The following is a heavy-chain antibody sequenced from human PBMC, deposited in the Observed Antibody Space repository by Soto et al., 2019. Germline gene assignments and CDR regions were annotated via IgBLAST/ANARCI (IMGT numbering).Heavy chain of an antibody. D-gene: IGHD2-21*02. Sequence: QVQLQESGPGLVKPSQSLSLTCTVSGGSITSDDYYWSWIRQPPGRGLEWIGYIFYRGSTHYNPSLKSRFIISLDTSKKQVSLQLSSVTAADTAVYYCASANCGGDCSYRHDRYYFESWGQGTLVTVSS. CDR1: GGSITSDDYY. CDR3: ASANCGGDCSYRHDRYYFES. CDR2: IFYRGST. J-gene: IGHJ4*02. V-gene: IGHV4-30-4*01.